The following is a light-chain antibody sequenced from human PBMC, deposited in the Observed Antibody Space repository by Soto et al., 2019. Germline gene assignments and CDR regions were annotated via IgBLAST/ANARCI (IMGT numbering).Light chain of an antibody. CDR3: SSYTSSSSLWV. Sequence: QSVLTQPASVSGSPGQSFTISCTGTRSDVGDYNYVSWYQQHPGKAPRLIIYEVSNRPSGVYNRFSGSQSGNTASLTISGLQADDEADYYCSSYTSSSSLWVFGGGTKLTVL. CDR1: RSDVGDYNY. V-gene: IGLV2-14*01. CDR2: EVS. J-gene: IGLJ3*02.